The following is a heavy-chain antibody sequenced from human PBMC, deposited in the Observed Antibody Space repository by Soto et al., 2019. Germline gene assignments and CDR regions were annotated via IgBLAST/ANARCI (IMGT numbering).Heavy chain of an antibody. Sequence: QITLKESGLTLVKPTQTLTLTCTFSGFSLSTSGVGVGWIRQPPGKALEWLVLIYWDDDKRYSPSLKSRLTVTGDTSKNQVVLTMTNMDPVDTATYYCVHRRSVTGSSYGLWFDPWGQGTLVTVSS. J-gene: IGHJ5*02. CDR2: IYWDDDK. CDR3: VHRRSVTGSSYGLWFDP. CDR1: GFSLSTSGVG. V-gene: IGHV2-5*02. D-gene: IGHD3-9*01.